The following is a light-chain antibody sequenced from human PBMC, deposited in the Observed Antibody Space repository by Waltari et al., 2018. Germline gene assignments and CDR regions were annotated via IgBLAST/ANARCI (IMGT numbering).Light chain of an antibody. J-gene: IGKJ4*01. CDR1: QTISRY. V-gene: IGKV1-39*01. Sequence: DIQMTQSPSSLSASVGDRVTITCRASQTISRYLNWYQQKPGKAPKLLISGISSLQSGVPSRFSGSGSGTDFTLTISSLQPEDFATYSCQQSDSLPLTFGGGTKVDIK. CDR3: QQSDSLPLT. CDR2: GIS.